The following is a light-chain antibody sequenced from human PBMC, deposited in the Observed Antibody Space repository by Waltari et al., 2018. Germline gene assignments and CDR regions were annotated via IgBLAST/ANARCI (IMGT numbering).Light chain of an antibody. Sequence: EIVLTQSPATLSLSPGERATLSCRAIQCVRSFLAWDQQKPGHTPSLLIYDASNSATGSPARFSGSGSGTDFTLTISSLEPEDFAVYYCQQRITWPITFGQGTRLGVK. CDR2: DAS. J-gene: IGKJ5*01. CDR3: QQRITWPIT. CDR1: QCVRSF. V-gene: IGKV3-11*01.